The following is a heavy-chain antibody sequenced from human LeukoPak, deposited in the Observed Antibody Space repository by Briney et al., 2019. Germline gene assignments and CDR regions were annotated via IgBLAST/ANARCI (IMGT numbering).Heavy chain of an antibody. CDR3: AKGHYYDSSGYPRGFDP. CDR2: ISGSGGST. D-gene: IGHD3-22*01. J-gene: IGHJ5*02. Sequence: PGGSLRLSCAASGFTFSSYAMSWVRQAPGKGLEWVSAISGSGGSTYYADSVKGRFTISRDNPKNTLYLQMNSLRAEDTAVYYCAKGHYYDSSGYPRGFDPWGQGTLVTVSS. V-gene: IGHV3-23*01. CDR1: GFTFSSYA.